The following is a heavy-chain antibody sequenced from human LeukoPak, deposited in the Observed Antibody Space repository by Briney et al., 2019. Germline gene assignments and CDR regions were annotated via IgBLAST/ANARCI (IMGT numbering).Heavy chain of an antibody. CDR2: VGDSGDDS. D-gene: IGHD5/OR15-5a*01. V-gene: IGHV3-23*01. Sequence: PGGSLRLSCAASGFTFSSYAMSWVPQSPGKGLEWGSGVGDSGDDSDYADSVKGRFTISRDNSKSTLHLQMNSLRAEDTAIYYCAKHQGWSGRASKDYWGQGALVTVSS. J-gene: IGHJ4*02. CDR1: GFTFSSYA. CDR3: AKHQGWSGRASKDY.